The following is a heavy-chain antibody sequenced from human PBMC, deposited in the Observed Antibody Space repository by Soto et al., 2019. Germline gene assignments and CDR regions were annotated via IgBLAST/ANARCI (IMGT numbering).Heavy chain of an antibody. CDR2: IWYDGSNK. Sequence: QVQLAESGGGVVQPGRSLRLSCAASGFTFSSYAMNWVRQAPGKGLEWVAVIWYDGSNKYYADSVKGRFTISRDNSKNTLYLQMNSLRAEDTAVYYCARGPPHDYGDYYYYGMDVWGQGTTVTVSS. CDR1: GFTFSSYA. CDR3: ARGPPHDYGDYYYYGMDV. D-gene: IGHD4-17*01. V-gene: IGHV3-33*08. J-gene: IGHJ6*02.